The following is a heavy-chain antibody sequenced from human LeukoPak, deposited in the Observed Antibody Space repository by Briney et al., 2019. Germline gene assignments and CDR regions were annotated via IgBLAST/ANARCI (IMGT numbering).Heavy chain of an antibody. CDR1: GFTFSSYA. CDR3: AKARYCSGGSCLFDY. D-gene: IGHD2-15*01. J-gene: IGHJ4*02. Sequence: GGSLRLSCAASGFTFSSYAMSWVRQAPGKGLEWVSAISGSGGSTYYADSVKRRFTISRDNSKNTLYLQMNSLRAEDTAVYYCAKARYCSGGSCLFDYWGQGTLVTVSS. CDR2: ISGSGGST. V-gene: IGHV3-23*01.